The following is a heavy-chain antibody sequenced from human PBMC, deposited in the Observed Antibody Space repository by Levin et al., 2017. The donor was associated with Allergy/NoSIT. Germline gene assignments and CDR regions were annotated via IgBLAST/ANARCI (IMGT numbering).Heavy chain of an antibody. CDR3: ARRKRVEELELPLSYYYYYGMDV. CDR1: GYTFTSYG. J-gene: IGHJ6*02. CDR2: ISAYNGNT. V-gene: IGHV1-18*01. Sequence: ASVKVSCKASGYTFTSYGISWVRQAPGQGLEWMGWISAYNGNTNYAQKLQGRVTMTTDTSTSTAYMELRSLRSDDTAVYYCARRKRVEELELPLSYYYYYGMDVWGQGTTVTVSS. D-gene: IGHD1-7*01.